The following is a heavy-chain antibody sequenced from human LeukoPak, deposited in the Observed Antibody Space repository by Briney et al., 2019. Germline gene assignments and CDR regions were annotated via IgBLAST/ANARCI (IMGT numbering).Heavy chain of an antibody. CDR1: GGSFSGYY. Sequence: PSETLSLTCAVYGGSFSGYYWSWIRQPPGKGLEWIGEINHSGSTNYNPSLKSRVTISVDTSKNQFSLKLSSVTAADTAVYYCARFQGSIAARPPNWFDPWGQGTLVTVSS. J-gene: IGHJ5*02. V-gene: IGHV4-34*01. CDR3: ARFQGSIAARPPNWFDP. D-gene: IGHD6-6*01. CDR2: INHSGST.